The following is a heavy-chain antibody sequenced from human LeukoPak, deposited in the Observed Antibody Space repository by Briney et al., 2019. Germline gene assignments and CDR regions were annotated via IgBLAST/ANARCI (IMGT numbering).Heavy chain of an antibody. V-gene: IGHV4-39*01. CDR3: ATDFSDDFYHNSFDI. CDR2: IYASGRS. J-gene: IGHJ3*02. D-gene: IGHD3/OR15-3a*01. CDR1: GGSISSGSYY. Sequence: IPSETLSLTCNVSGGSISSGSYYWGWIRQPPGKGLEWIGHIYASGRSDYSPSLKSRVTISVDTSNNWFSLKLTSVTAADTAFYFCATDFSDDFYHNSFDIWGQGTMVTVSS.